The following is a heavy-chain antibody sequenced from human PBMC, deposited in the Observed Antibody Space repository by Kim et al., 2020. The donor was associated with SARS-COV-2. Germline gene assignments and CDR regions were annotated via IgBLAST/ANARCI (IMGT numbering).Heavy chain of an antibody. CDR3: ARSRKDLEGSWYFDL. CDR2: INTNTGNP. Sequence: ASVKVSCKASGYTFTSYAMNWVRQAPGQGLEWMGWINTNTGNPTYAQGFKGRVVFSLDTSVSTAYLQISSLKAEDTAVYYCARSRKDLEGSWYFDLWGRGTLVTVSS. J-gene: IGHJ2*01. D-gene: IGHD3-3*01. CDR1: GYTFTSYA. V-gene: IGHV7-4-1*02.